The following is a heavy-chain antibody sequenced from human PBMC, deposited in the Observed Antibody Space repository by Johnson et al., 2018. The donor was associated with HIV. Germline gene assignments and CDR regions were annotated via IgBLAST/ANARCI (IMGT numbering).Heavy chain of an antibody. V-gene: IGHV3-74*01. CDR2: IISDGSCT. CDR3: AREMNAGNDAFDI. Sequence: VQLVESGGGVVQPGTSLRLSCAASGFTVSSYWMHWVRQAPGKGLVWVSRIISDGSCTVSADSVKGRFTISRDNAKNTLYLQMNSLRAEDTAVYYCAREMNAGNDAFDIWGQGTMVTVSS. CDR1: GFTVSSYW. J-gene: IGHJ3*02.